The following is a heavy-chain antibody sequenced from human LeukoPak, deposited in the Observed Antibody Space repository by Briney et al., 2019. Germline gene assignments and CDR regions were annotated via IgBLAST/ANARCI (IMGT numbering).Heavy chain of an antibody. Sequence: PGRSLRLSCAASGFTFSSYGMHWVRRAPGKGLEWVAIISYDGSNEYYADSVKGRFTISRDNSKNTLYLQMNSLRAEDTAVYYCAKPQSIAVAGDFDYWGQGTLVTVSS. J-gene: IGHJ4*02. V-gene: IGHV3-30*18. D-gene: IGHD6-19*01. CDR3: AKPQSIAVAGDFDY. CDR1: GFTFSSYG. CDR2: ISYDGSNE.